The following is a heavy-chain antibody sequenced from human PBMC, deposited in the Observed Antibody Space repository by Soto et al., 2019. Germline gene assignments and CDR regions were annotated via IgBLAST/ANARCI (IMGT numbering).Heavy chain of an antibody. CDR3: AKDLNYGDDVPYYYYGMDV. CDR2: ISGSGGST. D-gene: IGHD4-17*01. Sequence: EVQLLESGGGLVQPGGSLRLSCAASGFTFSSYAMSWVRQAPGKGLEWVSAISGSGGSTYYADSVKGRFTISRDNSKNTLYLQMNSLRAEDTAVYYCAKDLNYGDDVPYYYYGMDVWGQGTTVTVSS. CDR1: GFTFSSYA. J-gene: IGHJ6*02. V-gene: IGHV3-23*01.